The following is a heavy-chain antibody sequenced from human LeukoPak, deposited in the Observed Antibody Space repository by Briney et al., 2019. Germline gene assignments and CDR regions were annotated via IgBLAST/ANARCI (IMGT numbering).Heavy chain of an antibody. V-gene: IGHV3-23*01. CDR1: GFTFSSYA. Sequence: GGSLRLSCAASGFTFSSYAMSWVRQAPGKGLEWVPALIDTGGSTFYADFVKGRFTVSRDNSKNTLYLQMTSLTVEDTAVYYCAKQRTAPGPIDYWGQGTLVTVSS. J-gene: IGHJ4*02. CDR2: LIDTGGST. CDR3: AKQRTAPGPIDY.